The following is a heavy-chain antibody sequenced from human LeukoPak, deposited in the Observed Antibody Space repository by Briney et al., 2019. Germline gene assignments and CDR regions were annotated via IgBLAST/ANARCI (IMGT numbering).Heavy chain of an antibody. J-gene: IGHJ5*02. CDR2: ISSSSSYI. Sequence: GGSLRLSCAASGFTFSSYSMNWVRQAPGKGLEWVSSISSSSSYIYYADSVKGRFTISRDNAKNSLYLQMNSLRAEDTAVYYCARDARIAARTNWFDPWGQGTLVTVSS. V-gene: IGHV3-21*01. D-gene: IGHD6-6*01. CDR3: ARDARIAARTNWFDP. CDR1: GFTFSSYS.